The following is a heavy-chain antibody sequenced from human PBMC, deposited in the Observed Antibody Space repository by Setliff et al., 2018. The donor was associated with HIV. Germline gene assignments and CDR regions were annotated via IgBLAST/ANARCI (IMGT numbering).Heavy chain of an antibody. CDR3: ASLAAGRSYYFDY. V-gene: IGHV4-59*12. D-gene: IGHD6-13*01. J-gene: IGHJ4*02. CDR2: IHYSGTT. CDR1: GGAITSYC. Sequence: SETLSLTCTVSGGAITSYCWSWVRQPPGTGLEWIGYIHYSGTTNYNPSLKSRVNISVDTSKNQFSLRLSSVTAADTAMYYCASLAAGRSYYFDYWGQGTLVTVSS.